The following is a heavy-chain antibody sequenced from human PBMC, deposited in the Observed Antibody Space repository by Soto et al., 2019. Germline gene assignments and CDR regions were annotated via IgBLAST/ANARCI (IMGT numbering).Heavy chain of an antibody. Sequence: QVHLVQSGVEVKTPGASVKVSCQASGYTFFTYDITSVRQAPGQGLEWMGWISTYSGDTKYAQKFQGRVTMTTDTSTTTAYLELRSLRSEDTAVYYCARHHGPTTSETWFDPGGQGTLVTVSS. CDR1: GYTFFTYD. CDR2: ISTYSGDT. J-gene: IGHJ5*02. CDR3: ARHHGPTTSETWFDP. D-gene: IGHD5-12*01. V-gene: IGHV1-18*01.